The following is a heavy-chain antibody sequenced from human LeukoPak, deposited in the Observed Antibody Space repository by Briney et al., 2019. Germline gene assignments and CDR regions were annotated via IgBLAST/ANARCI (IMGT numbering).Heavy chain of an antibody. J-gene: IGHJ4*02. Sequence: GGALRLSCAASGFTFSSYNMNWVRQAPGKGLEWVSSITSSSNYIYFGDSVKGRFTISRDNAKNSLYLQMNSLRAEDTAVYYCARDLFGSRATIDYWGQGTLVTVSS. CDR2: ITSSSNYI. CDR3: ARDLFGSRATIDY. V-gene: IGHV3-21*01. CDR1: GFTFSSYN. D-gene: IGHD5-12*01.